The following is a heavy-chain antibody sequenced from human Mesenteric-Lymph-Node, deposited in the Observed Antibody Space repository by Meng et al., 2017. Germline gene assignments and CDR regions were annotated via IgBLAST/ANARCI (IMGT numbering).Heavy chain of an antibody. Sequence: SETLSLTCTVSGGSISSYYWSWIRQPPGKGLEWIGYIYYSGSTNYNPSLKSRVTISVDTSKNQFSLKLSSVTAADTAVYYCARGLYSGYDSDYWGQGTLVTVSS. CDR1: GGSISSYY. J-gene: IGHJ4*02. D-gene: IGHD5-12*01. CDR2: IYYSGST. CDR3: ARGLYSGYDSDY. V-gene: IGHV4-59*01.